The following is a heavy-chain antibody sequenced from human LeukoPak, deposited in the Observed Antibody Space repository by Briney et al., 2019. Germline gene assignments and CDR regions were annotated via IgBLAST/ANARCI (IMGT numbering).Heavy chain of an antibody. J-gene: IGHJ6*04. CDR2: ITRDGSST. V-gene: IGHV3-74*01. D-gene: IGHD3-16*01. CDR1: GFTFSSSW. CDR3: ARDPGYESWSPFWGGMDV. Sequence: GSLRLSCAASGFTFSSSWMHWVRQAPGKGLVLVSRITRDGSSTTYADSVKGRFTTSRDNAKNTLYLQMDRLRDDDTAVDYCARDPGYESWSPFWGGMDVWGNGTTVIVSS.